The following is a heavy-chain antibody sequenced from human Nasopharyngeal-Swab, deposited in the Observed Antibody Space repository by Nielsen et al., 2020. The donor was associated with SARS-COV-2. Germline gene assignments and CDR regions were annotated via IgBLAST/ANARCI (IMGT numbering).Heavy chain of an antibody. J-gene: IGHJ6*03. Sequence: GESLKISCAASGFTFSSYAMSWVRQAPGKGLEWVSAISGSGGSTYYADSVKGRFTISRDNSKNTLYLQMNSLRAEDTAVYYCAKDPASKYSSSWYRGPGSYYYMDVWGKGTTVTVSS. V-gene: IGHV3-23*01. CDR3: AKDPASKYSSSWYRGPGSYYYMDV. D-gene: IGHD6-13*01. CDR2: ISGSGGST. CDR1: GFTFSSYA.